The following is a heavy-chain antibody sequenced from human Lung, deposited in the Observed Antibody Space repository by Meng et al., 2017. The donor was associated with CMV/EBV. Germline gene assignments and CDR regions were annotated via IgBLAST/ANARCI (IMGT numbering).Heavy chain of an antibody. CDR1: GFTFSSYG. J-gene: IGHJ4*02. Sequence: GESLKIXXAASGFTFSSYGMHWARQAPGKGLEWVAVIWYDGSNKYYADSVKGRFTISRDNSKNTLYLQMNSLRAEDTAVYYCAKDRAPPEDYYVDYWGQGTLVXVSS. CDR3: AKDRAPPEDYYVDY. CDR2: IWYDGSNK. V-gene: IGHV3-33*06. D-gene: IGHD1-26*01.